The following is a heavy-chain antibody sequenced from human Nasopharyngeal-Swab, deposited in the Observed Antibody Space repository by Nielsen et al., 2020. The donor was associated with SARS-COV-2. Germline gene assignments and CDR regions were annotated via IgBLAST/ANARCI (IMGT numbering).Heavy chain of an antibody. CDR1: GFSFSTYW. CDR3: ARQGVFVPAYFHQYYMDV. D-gene: IGHD3-16*02. Sequence: GESLKISCAASGFSFSTYWMTWVRQAPGKRLEWVANIKQEGSEKYYVDSVKGRFTVSRDNPKNLLYLQLNSLRAEDTAVYYCARQGVFVPAYFHQYYMDVWGKGTTVTVSS. CDR2: IKQEGSEK. J-gene: IGHJ6*03. V-gene: IGHV3-7*03.